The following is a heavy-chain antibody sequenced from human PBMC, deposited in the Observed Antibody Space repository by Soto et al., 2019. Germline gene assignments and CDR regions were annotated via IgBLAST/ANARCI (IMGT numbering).Heavy chain of an antibody. Sequence: QVNLQESGPGLVKPSETLSLTCAVSGDSISNPYYWSWIRQPPGKGLPYIGNVYYSGAANYSPSLKGRVSITADTSKNQASLKGTAVTAADTAGYDCARITCLRGTCYVPVENGVDPWGQGTLVTVSS. V-gene: IGHV4-59*12. J-gene: IGHJ5*02. CDR2: VYYSGAA. CDR1: GDSISNPYY. CDR3: ARITCLRGTCYVPVENGVDP. D-gene: IGHD3-16*01.